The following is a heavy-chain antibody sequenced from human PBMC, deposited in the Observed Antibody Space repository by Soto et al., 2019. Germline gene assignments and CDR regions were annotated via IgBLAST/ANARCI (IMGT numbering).Heavy chain of an antibody. J-gene: IGHJ4*02. D-gene: IGHD3-16*01. Sequence: GGSLRLSCAASGFTFSNYWMTWVRQAPGKGLEWVANIIKDGSEKSYVDSVKGRFTISRDNAKNSLYLEVNSLRVEDTALYYCATAGESSRYYFDSWGQGTLVTVSS. CDR1: GFTFSNYW. CDR3: ATAGESSRYYFDS. V-gene: IGHV3-7*01. CDR2: IIKDGSEK.